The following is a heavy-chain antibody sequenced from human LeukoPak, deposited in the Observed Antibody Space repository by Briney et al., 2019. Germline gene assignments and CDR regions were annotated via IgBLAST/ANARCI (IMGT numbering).Heavy chain of an antibody. J-gene: IGHJ4*02. V-gene: IGHV1-18*01. D-gene: IGHD6-19*01. Sequence: RASVKASCKASGYTFTSYGISWVRQAPGQGLEWMGWISAYNGNTNYAQKLQGRVTMTTDTSTSTAYMELRSLRSDDTAVYYCASLVAGTEGYYFDYWGQGTLVTVSS. CDR2: ISAYNGNT. CDR1: GYTFTSYG. CDR3: ASLVAGTEGYYFDY.